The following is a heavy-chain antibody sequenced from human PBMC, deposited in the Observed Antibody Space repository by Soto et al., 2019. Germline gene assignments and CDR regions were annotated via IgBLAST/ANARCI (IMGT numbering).Heavy chain of an antibody. CDR1: GYSFTEYY. Sequence: SVNVSCKASGYSFTEYYIHWVRQAPGQGPEWMGWVNPNGGDTNYARKFRGRVTMTTDTSIVTAYMELSRLRSDDTATYYCVRDSDRWTYGLGSWLEWGQGTPVTVSS. D-gene: IGHD3-10*01. CDR3: VRDSDRWTYGLGSWLE. CDR2: VNPNGGDT. J-gene: IGHJ4*02. V-gene: IGHV1-2*02.